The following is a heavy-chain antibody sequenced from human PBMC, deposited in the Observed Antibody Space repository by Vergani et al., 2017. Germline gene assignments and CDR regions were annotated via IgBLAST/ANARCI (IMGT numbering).Heavy chain of an antibody. CDR3: ASDTHSGQRVER. V-gene: IGHV3-7*01. CDR2: IKQDGSEE. J-gene: IGHJ3*01. Sequence: EVQLVESGGGLVQPGGSLRLSCAASGFTFSSYWMSWVRQAPGRGLEWVANIKQDGSEEYYVVSVKGRFTISRDTAKNSLYLQMNSLRAEDTAVYYCASDTHSGQRVERWGQGILVTVTS. D-gene: IGHD1-1*01. CDR1: GFTFSSYW.